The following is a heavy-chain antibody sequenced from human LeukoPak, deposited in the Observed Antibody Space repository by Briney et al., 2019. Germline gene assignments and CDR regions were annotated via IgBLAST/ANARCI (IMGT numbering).Heavy chain of an antibody. CDR3: AKVRAPSGWFNSDY. CDR1: GFTFSNYV. J-gene: IGHJ4*02. CDR2: ISGSGDST. V-gene: IGHV3-23*01. D-gene: IGHD6-19*01. Sequence: GGSLRLSCAASGFTFSNYVMSWVRQAPGNGLEWVSGISGSGDSTYYADSVKGRFTISRDNSKNTLYLQMNSLRVEDTAAYYCAKVRAPSGWFNSDYWGQGTLVTVSS.